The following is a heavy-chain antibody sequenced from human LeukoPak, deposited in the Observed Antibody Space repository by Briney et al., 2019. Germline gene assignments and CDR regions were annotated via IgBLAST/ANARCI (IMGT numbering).Heavy chain of an antibody. Sequence: PGGSLRLSCAASGFTFSSYDMPWVRQATGKGLEWVSAIGTAGDTYYPGSVKGRFTISRENAKNSLYLQMNSLRAGDTAVYYCARASMVRGVIAHFDYWGQGTLVTVSS. J-gene: IGHJ4*02. V-gene: IGHV3-13*01. CDR2: IGTAGDT. D-gene: IGHD3-10*01. CDR1: GFTFSSYD. CDR3: ARASMVRGVIAHFDY.